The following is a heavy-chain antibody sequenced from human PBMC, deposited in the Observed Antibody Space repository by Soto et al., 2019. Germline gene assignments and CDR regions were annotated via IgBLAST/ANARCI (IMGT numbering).Heavy chain of an antibody. CDR1: GFTFRNYG. V-gene: IGHV3-48*01. J-gene: IGHJ3*01. Sequence: GGLRLSCAASGFTFRNYGMNWVRQAPGKGLEWVSYIGLGSSTKYYADSVEGRFTISRDNAKNSLYLQMNSLRAEDTAVYYCGRDQLYYNDISGRPLNAFDVWGQGTMVTVSS. CDR2: IGLGSSTK. D-gene: IGHD3-22*01. CDR3: GRDQLYYNDISGRPLNAFDV.